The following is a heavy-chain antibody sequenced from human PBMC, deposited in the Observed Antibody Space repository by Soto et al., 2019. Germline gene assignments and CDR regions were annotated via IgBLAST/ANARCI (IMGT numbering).Heavy chain of an antibody. J-gene: IGHJ4*02. CDR1: GGSFIGYY. CDR2: INHSGST. Sequence: SETLSLTCAVYGGSFIGYYWTWIRRPPGTGLEWIGEINHSGSTNYNPSLKSRVTISVDTSKNQFSLKLTSVTAADTAVYYCARDKITGLFDYWGQGTLVTVSS. V-gene: IGHV4-34*01. D-gene: IGHD2-8*02. CDR3: ARDKITGLFDY.